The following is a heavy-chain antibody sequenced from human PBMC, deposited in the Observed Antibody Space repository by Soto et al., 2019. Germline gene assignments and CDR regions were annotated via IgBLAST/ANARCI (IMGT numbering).Heavy chain of an antibody. Sequence: GSRRLSCAASVFSFSSHSFNWVRQAPGQGLEWVAYISSRSSLILYADSVRGRFVISRDNALNSLYLQMNSPRDEGTAIYYCARERGEYDSGWYIDRWGQGTPVTVS. CDR1: VFSFSSHS. D-gene: IGHD6-19*01. CDR2: ISSRSSLI. CDR3: ARERGEYDSGWYIDR. V-gene: IGHV3-21*06. J-gene: IGHJ5*02.